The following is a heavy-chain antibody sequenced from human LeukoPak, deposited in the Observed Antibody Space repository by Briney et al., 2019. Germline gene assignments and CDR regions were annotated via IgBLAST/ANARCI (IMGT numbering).Heavy chain of an antibody. D-gene: IGHD5-24*01. CDR2: ISSSGSTI. J-gene: IGHJ4*02. CDR3: ARGWGGYNDFDY. V-gene: IGHV3-48*04. CDR1: GFNFTDSW. Sequence: GGSLRLSCEASGFNFTDSWMNWVRQAPGKGLEWVSYISSSGSTIYYADSVKGRFTNSRDNAKNSLYLQMDSLRAEDTAVYYCARGWGGYNDFDYWGQGTLVTVSS.